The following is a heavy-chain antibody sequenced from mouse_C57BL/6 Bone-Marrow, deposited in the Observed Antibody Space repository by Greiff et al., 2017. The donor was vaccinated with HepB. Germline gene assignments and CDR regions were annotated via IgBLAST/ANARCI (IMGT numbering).Heavy chain of an antibody. J-gene: IGHJ1*03. CDR3: TITTVVATPPSWYFDV. V-gene: IGHV6-3*01. CDR1: GFTFSNYW. CDR2: IRLKSDNYAT. D-gene: IGHD1-1*01. Sequence: EVKLVESGGGLVQPGGSMKLSCVASGFTFSNYWMNWVRQSPEKGLEWVAQIRLKSDNYATHYAESVKGRFTISRDDSKSSVYLQMNNLRAEDTGIYYCTITTVVATPPSWYFDVWGTGTTVTVSS.